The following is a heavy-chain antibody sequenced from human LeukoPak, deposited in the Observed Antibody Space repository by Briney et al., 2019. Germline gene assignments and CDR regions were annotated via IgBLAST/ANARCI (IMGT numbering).Heavy chain of an antibody. D-gene: IGHD5-12*01. CDR1: GFTFSNYG. CDR3: TRLSGYDLNFDY. Sequence: GGTLRLSCAASGFTFSNYGMSWVRQAPGKGLEWVGFIRSKAYGGTTEYAASVKGRFTISRDDSKSIAYLQMNSLKTEDTAVYYCTRLSGYDLNFDYWGQGTLVTVSS. V-gene: IGHV3-49*04. J-gene: IGHJ4*02. CDR2: IRSKAYGGTT.